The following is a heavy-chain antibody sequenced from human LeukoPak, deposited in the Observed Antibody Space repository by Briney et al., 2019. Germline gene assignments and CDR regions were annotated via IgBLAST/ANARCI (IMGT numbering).Heavy chain of an antibody. D-gene: IGHD4-17*01. Sequence: GSLRLSCAVSGFTFGNYAMVWVRQAPGKGLDWVSSISAGGGVSSNADSVKGRFTISRDNSKNTLYLQMNSLRAEDTAMYYCAKAARTTVTYSFDSWGQGTLVTVSS. CDR1: GFTFGNYA. J-gene: IGHJ4*02. CDR3: AKAARTTVTYSFDS. V-gene: IGHV3-23*01. CDR2: ISAGGGVS.